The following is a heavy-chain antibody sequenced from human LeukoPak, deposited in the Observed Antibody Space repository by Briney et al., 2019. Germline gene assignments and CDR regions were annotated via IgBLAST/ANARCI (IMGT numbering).Heavy chain of an antibody. CDR1: GFTFSLYV. Sequence: GGSLRLSCAASGFTFSLYVMHWVRQAPGKGLEWVSGISGAAGSTYDADFVRGRFSISRDNSKNMVYLDMSSLTAEDTAVYYCAKSRCTSPKCAFDSWGQGTLVTVSS. D-gene: IGHD2-2*01. J-gene: IGHJ4*02. CDR3: AKSRCTSPKCAFDS. V-gene: IGHV3-23*01. CDR2: ISGAAGST.